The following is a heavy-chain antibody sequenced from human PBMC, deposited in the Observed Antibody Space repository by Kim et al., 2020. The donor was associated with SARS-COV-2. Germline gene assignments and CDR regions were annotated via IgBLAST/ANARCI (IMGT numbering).Heavy chain of an antibody. V-gene: IGHV4-59*01. J-gene: IGHJ5*02. Sequence: SETLSLTCTVSGGSSISSYYWSWLRQPPGKGLEWIGYIYYSGTTNYNPSLKRRVTISVDTSKNQFPLKLSSVTAADTAVYYCARMVSDYSNYAGWFDPWGQGTLVPVSS. CDR3: ARMVSDYSNYAGWFDP. CDR2: IYYSGTT. CDR1: GGSSISSYY. D-gene: IGHD4-4*01.